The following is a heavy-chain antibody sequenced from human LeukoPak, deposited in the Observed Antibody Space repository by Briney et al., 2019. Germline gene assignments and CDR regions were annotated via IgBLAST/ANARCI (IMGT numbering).Heavy chain of an antibody. V-gene: IGHV3-21*01. CDR2: ISSSSDNYK. J-gene: IGHJ4*02. CDR1: GFTFNTYN. CDR3: ARAGWSVKWAPFDY. Sequence: PGGSLRLSCVASGFTFNTYNIHWVRQAPGKALEWVSTISSSSDNYKYYADSVKGRFTISRDNAKNSLYLQMNSLRAEDAAVYYCARAGWSVKWAPFDYWGQGTLVTVSS. D-gene: IGHD1-26*01.